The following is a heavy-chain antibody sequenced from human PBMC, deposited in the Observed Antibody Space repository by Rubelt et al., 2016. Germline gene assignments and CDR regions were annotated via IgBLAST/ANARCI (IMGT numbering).Heavy chain of an antibody. Sequence: EVQLVESGGGLVQPGGSLRLSCAASGFTVSSRWMHWVRQAPGKGLVWVSRINSDASITSYADFVEGRFTISRDNAKWSLELQMDNLRAEDTAGYYCARGYPSNSFDYWGQGTLVTVSS. CDR2: INSDASIT. CDR1: GFTVSSRW. J-gene: IGHJ4*02. V-gene: IGHV3-74*02. CDR3: ARGYPSNSFDY. D-gene: IGHD4-11*01.